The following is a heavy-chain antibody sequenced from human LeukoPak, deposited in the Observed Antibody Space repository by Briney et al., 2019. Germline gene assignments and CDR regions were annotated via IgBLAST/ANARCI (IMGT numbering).Heavy chain of an antibody. CDR2: IYTSGST. V-gene: IGHV4-4*07. Sequence: PSETLSLTCTVSGGSISSYYWSWIRQPAGKGLEWIGRIYTSGSTNYNPSLKSRVTMSVDTSKNQFSLKLSSETAADTAVYYCARDSIVVVPAAPTHYYMDVWGKGTTVTVSS. CDR1: GGSISSYY. CDR3: ARDSIVVVPAAPTHYYMDV. D-gene: IGHD2-2*01. J-gene: IGHJ6*03.